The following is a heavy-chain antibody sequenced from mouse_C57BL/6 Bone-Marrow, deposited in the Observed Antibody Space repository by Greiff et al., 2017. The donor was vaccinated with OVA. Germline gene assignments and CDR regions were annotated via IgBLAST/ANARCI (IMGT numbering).Heavy chain of an antibody. Sequence: VQLQQSGAELARPGASVKLSCKASGYTFTSYGISWVKQRTGQGLEWIGEIYPRSGNTYYNEKFKGKATLTADKSSSTAYMELRSLTSEDSAVYFCAPHYYGSSWFADWGQGTLVTVSA. J-gene: IGHJ3*01. CDR2: IYPRSGNT. CDR3: APHYYGSSWFAD. CDR1: GYTFTSYG. D-gene: IGHD1-1*01. V-gene: IGHV1-81*01.